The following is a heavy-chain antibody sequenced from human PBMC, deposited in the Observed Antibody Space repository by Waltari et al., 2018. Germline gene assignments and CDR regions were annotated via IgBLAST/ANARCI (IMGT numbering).Heavy chain of an antibody. J-gene: IGHJ4*02. V-gene: IGHV4-39*07. CDR3: AREGSLSSYVMVQGVFDY. Sequence: QLQLQESGPGLVKPSETLSLTCTVSGGSISSSSYYWGWIRQPPGKGLEWIGSIYYSGSTYYNPSLKSRGTIAVDTSKNQFSLKLSSVTAADTAVYYCAREGSLSSYVMVQGVFDYWGQGTLVTVSS. CDR1: GGSISSSSYY. D-gene: IGHD3-10*01. CDR2: IYYSGST.